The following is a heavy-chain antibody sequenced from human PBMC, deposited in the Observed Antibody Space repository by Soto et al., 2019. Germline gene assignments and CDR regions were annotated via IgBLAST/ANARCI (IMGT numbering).Heavy chain of an antibody. D-gene: IGHD3-22*01. CDR3: ARDERYYDSSGYYYYYYGMDV. Sequence: NPGGSLRLSCAASGFTFSDYYMSWIRQAPGKGLEWVSYISSSSSYTNYADSVKGRFTISRDNAKNSLYLQMNSLRAEDTAVYYCARDERYYDSSGYYYYYYGMDVWGQGTTVTVSS. CDR2: ISSSSSYT. V-gene: IGHV3-11*06. J-gene: IGHJ6*02. CDR1: GFTFSDYY.